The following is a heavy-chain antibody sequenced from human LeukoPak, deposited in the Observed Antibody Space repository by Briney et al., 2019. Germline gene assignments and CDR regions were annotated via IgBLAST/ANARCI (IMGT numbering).Heavy chain of an antibody. CDR3: ASGTTYYYDSSGYIDY. J-gene: IGHJ4*02. CDR2: ISAYNGNT. V-gene: IGHV1-18*01. CDR1: GYTFTSYG. D-gene: IGHD3-22*01. Sequence: ASVKVSCKASGYTFTSYGISWVRQAPGQGLEWMGWISAYNGNTNYAQKFQGRVTITADKSTSTAYMELSSLRSEDTAVYYCASGTTYYYDSSGYIDYWGQATLVTVSS.